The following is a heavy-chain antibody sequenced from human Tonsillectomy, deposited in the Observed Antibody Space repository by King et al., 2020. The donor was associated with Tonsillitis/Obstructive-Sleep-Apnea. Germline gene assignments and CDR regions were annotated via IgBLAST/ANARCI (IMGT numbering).Heavy chain of an antibody. Sequence: TLQESGPTLVKPTQTLTLTCTFSGFSLSTSGVGVGWIRQPPGKALEWLALIYWDDDKRYSPSLKSRVTITKDTSKNQVVLTMTNMDPVDTATYYCAHLAPLVGQWLAYFDYWGQGTLVTVSS. CDR1: GFSLSTSGVG. CDR3: AHLAPLVGQWLAYFDY. J-gene: IGHJ4*02. CDR2: IYWDDDK. V-gene: IGHV2-5*02. D-gene: IGHD6-19*01.